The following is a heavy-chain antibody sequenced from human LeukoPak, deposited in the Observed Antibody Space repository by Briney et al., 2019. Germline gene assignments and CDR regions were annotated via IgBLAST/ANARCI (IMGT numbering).Heavy chain of an antibody. CDR2: IYHSGST. J-gene: IGHJ4*02. CDR1: GGSISSYY. Sequence: SETLSLTCTVSGGSISSYYWSWIRQPPGKGLEWIGYIYHSGSTYYNPSLKSRVTISVDRSKNQFSLKLSSVTAADTAVYYCARVIAAVEFYFDYWGQGTLVTVSS. D-gene: IGHD6-13*01. V-gene: IGHV4-59*01. CDR3: ARVIAAVEFYFDY.